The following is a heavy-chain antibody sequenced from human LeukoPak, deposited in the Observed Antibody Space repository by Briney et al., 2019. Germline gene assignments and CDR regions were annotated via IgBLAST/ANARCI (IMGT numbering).Heavy chain of an antibody. CDR3: ARVVSGGWYYFDY. CDR1: GFTFSSYE. J-gene: IGHJ4*02. D-gene: IGHD6-19*01. CDR2: ISSSGSTI. V-gene: IGHV3-48*03. Sequence: GGSLRLSCAASGFTFSSYETNWVRQAPGKGLEWVSYISSSGSTIYYADSVKGRFTISRDNAKNSLYLQMNSLRAEDTAVYYCARVVSGGWYYFDYWGQGTLVTVSS.